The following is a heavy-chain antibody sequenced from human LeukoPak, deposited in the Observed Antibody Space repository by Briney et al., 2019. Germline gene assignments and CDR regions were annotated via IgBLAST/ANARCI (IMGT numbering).Heavy chain of an antibody. Sequence: SVNVSCRASGGTFSIYTISWVRQAPGQGLGSMGGIIPYLCLANYAQKFQGRVTITADKSTSTTYMGQRSLRSEDTAVYDCASGIVLVPAAYYYYYYYMDVWGKRTTVTVSS. CDR2: IIPYLCLA. J-gene: IGHJ6*03. D-gene: IGHD2-2*01. V-gene: IGHV1-69*10. CDR3: ASGIVLVPAAYYYYYYYMDV. CDR1: GGTFSIYT.